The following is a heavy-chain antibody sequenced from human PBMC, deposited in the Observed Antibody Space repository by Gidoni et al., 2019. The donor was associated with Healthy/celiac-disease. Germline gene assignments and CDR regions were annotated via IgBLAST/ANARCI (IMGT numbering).Heavy chain of an antibody. CDR3: AKEGVVAAVTDYYFDY. J-gene: IGHJ4*02. D-gene: IGHD2-15*01. Sequence: EVQLVASGGVVVQPGGSLRLSCAASDFTFADYAMLWVRQATGMGLEWVSLISWDGGSTYYADSVKGRFTISRDNSKNSLYLRMNSLRAEDTALYYCAKEGVVAAVTDYYFDYWGQGTQRSPSPQ. CDR1: DFTFADYA. V-gene: IGHV3-43D*03. CDR2: ISWDGGST.